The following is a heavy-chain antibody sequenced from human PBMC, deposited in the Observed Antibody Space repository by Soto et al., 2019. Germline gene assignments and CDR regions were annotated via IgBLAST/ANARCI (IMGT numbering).Heavy chain of an antibody. CDR1: GSSISPYY. Sequence: SETLSLTCTVSGSSISPYYWSWIRQPPGKGLEWIGYIYYTGSTKYNPSLKSRVTLSLGTSRNQLSLKLSSVTAADTAVYYCTRVGGYYGDYPNFDYWGPGTLVT. J-gene: IGHJ4*02. CDR3: TRVGGYYGDYPNFDY. D-gene: IGHD4-17*01. V-gene: IGHV4-59*01. CDR2: IYYTGST.